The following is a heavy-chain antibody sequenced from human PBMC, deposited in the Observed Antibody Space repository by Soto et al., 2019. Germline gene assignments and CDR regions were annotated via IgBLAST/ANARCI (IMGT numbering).Heavy chain of an antibody. J-gene: IGHJ5*02. Sequence: SETLSLTCTVSGGSISSGGYYWSWIRQHPGKGLEWIGYIYYSGSTYYNPSLKSRVTISVDTSKNQFSLKLSSVTAADTAVYYCARLGSNRWQQQSWFDPWGQGTLVTVSS. CDR2: IYYSGST. D-gene: IGHD6-13*01. CDR3: ARLGSNRWQQQSWFDP. V-gene: IGHV4-31*03. CDR1: GGSISSGGYY.